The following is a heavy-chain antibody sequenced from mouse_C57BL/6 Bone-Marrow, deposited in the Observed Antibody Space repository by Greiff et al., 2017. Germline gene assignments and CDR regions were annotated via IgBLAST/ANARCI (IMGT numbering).Heavy chain of an antibody. Sequence: QVQLKASGAELVRPGTSVKVSCKASGYAFTNYLIEWVKQRPGQGLEWIGVINPGSGGTNSNEKFKGKATLTADKSSSTAYMQLSSLTSEDSAVYFCARSKNWDSWFAYWGQGTLVTVSA. D-gene: IGHD4-1*01. V-gene: IGHV1-54*01. CDR3: ARSKNWDSWFAY. J-gene: IGHJ3*01. CDR1: GYAFTNYL. CDR2: INPGSGGT.